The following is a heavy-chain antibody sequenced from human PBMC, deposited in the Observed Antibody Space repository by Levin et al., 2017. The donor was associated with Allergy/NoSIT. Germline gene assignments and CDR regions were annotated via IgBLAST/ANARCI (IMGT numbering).Heavy chain of an antibody. V-gene: IGHV4-4*02. CDR2: IYHSGSS. J-gene: IGHJ4*02. D-gene: IGHD2-2*01. Sequence: RPSETLSLTCAVSGDSISRSNWWGWVRQPPGKGLEWIGEIYHSGSSNYNPSLKSRVTISLDKSKNQFSLKLSSVTAADTAVYYCARGYCSGSSCYLPLGTYYFDYWGQGTLVTVSS. CDR1: GDSISRSNW. CDR3: ARGYCSGSSCYLPLGTYYFDY.